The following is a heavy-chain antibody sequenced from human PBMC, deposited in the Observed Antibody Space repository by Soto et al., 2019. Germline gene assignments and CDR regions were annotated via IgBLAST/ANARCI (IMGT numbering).Heavy chain of an antibody. Sequence: PSETLSLTCTVSGGSISSSSYYWGWIRQPPGKGLEWIGSIYYSGSTYYNPSLKGRVTISVDTSKNQFSLKLSSVTAADTAVYYCARSDFWSGYYNWFDPWGQGTLVTVS. D-gene: IGHD3-3*01. CDR1: GGSISSSSYY. CDR2: IYYSGST. CDR3: ARSDFWSGYYNWFDP. V-gene: IGHV4-39*01. J-gene: IGHJ5*02.